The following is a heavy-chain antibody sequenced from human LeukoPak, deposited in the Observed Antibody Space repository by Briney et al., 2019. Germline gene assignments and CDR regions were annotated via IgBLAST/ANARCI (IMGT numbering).Heavy chain of an antibody. J-gene: IGHJ3*02. CDR3: ALGLVVAADDAFDI. CDR1: GGTFSSYT. D-gene: IGHD2-15*01. V-gene: IGHV1-69*02. CDR2: IIPILGIA. Sequence: EASVKVSCKASGGTFSSYTISWVRQAPGQGLEWMGRIIPILGIANYAQKFQGRVTITADKSTSTAYMELNSLRSEDTAVYYCALGLVVAADDAFDIWGQGTMVTVSS.